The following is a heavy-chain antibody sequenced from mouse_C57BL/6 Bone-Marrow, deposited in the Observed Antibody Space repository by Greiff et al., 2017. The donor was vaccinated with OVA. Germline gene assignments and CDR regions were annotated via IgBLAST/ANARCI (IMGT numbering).Heavy chain of an antibody. Sequence: VQLQQSGPVLVKPGASVKMSCKASGYTFTDYYMNWVKQSHGKSLEWIGVINPYNGGTSYNQKFKGKATLTVDKSSSTAYMELNSLTSEDSAVYYCARSGYYGSLAYWGQGTLVTVSA. D-gene: IGHD1-1*01. J-gene: IGHJ3*01. V-gene: IGHV1-19*01. CDR2: INPYNGGT. CDR1: GYTFTDYY. CDR3: ARSGYYGSLAY.